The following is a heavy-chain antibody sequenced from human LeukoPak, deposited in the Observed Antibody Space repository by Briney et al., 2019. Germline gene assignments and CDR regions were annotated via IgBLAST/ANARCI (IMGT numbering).Heavy chain of an antibody. Sequence: SETLSLTCTVSGESISGFYWTWIRQPPGKGLEWIGYIYYSGSTNYNPSLKSRITISVDTSKNQFSLKLSSVTAADTAVYYCARAPGGFGSGSRGAFDIWGQGTVVTVSS. CDR1: GESISGFY. CDR2: IYYSGST. J-gene: IGHJ3*02. CDR3: ARAPGGFGSGSRGAFDI. V-gene: IGHV4-59*01. D-gene: IGHD3-10*01.